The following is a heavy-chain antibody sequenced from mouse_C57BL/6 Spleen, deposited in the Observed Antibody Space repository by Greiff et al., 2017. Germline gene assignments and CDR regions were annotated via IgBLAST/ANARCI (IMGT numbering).Heavy chain of an antibody. CDR1: GYTFTSYW. Sequence: VQLQQPGAELVKPGASVKVSCKASGYTFTSYWMHWVKQRPGQGLEWIGRIHPSDSDTNYNQKFKGKATLTADKSSSTAYMQLRSLTSEDSAVYDCAIEDGSSCEEIAYWGQGTLVTVSA. J-gene: IGHJ3*01. V-gene: IGHV1-74*01. CDR2: IHPSDSDT. D-gene: IGHD1-1*01. CDR3: AIEDGSSCEEIAY.